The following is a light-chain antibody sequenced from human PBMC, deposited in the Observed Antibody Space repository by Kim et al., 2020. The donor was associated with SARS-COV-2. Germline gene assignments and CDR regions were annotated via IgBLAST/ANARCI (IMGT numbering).Light chain of an antibody. V-gene: IGLV2-14*04. CDR3: SSYTSSRTLV. J-gene: IGLJ2*01. Sequence: GQSLTISCTGTRSDIGAYNFVSWYQQHPGKAPKLIIHDVSQRPSGVSNRFSGSKSGNTASLTVSGLQAEDEADYYCSSYTSSRTLVFGGGTQLTVL. CDR1: RSDIGAYNF. CDR2: DVS.